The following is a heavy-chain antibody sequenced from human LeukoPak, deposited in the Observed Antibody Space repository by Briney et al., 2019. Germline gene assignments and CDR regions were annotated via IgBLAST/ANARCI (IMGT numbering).Heavy chain of an antibody. J-gene: IGHJ4*02. CDR1: GYTLTELS. V-gene: IGHV1-24*01. D-gene: IGHD6-13*01. Sequence: GASVKVSCKVSGYTLTELSMHWVRQAPGKGLEWMGGFDPEDGETIYAQKFQGRDTMTEDTSTDTAYMELSSLRSEDTAVYYCATPSLSSWYFFDYWGQGTLVTVSS. CDR2: FDPEDGET. CDR3: ATPSLSSWYFFDY.